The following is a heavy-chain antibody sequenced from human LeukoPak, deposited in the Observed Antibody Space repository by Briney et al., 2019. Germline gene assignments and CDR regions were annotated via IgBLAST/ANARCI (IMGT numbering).Heavy chain of an antibody. J-gene: IGHJ6*02. D-gene: IGHD3-10*01. CDR1: GDSVSSNSAA. Sequence: SQTLSLTCAISGDSVSSNSAAWNWIRQSPSRGLEWLGRTYYRSKWYNDYAVSVKGRITINPDTSKNQFSLQLNSVTPEDTAVYYCAREILGFGGLIYYCYYGMDVWGQGTTVTVSS. V-gene: IGHV6-1*01. CDR3: AREILGFGGLIYYCYYGMDV. CDR2: TYYRSKWYN.